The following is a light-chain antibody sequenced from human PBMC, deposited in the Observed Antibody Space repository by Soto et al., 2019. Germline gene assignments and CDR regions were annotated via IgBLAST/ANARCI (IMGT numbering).Light chain of an antibody. CDR2: AAS. J-gene: IGKJ1*01. V-gene: IGKV3-20*01. CDR1: QSVSSN. Sequence: EIVMTQSPVTLSVSPGERATLSCRASQSVSSNLAWYQQKPGQAPSLLIYAASSRATGIPDRFSGSGSGTDFTLTISRLEPEDFAVYYCQQYGSSPITVGQVTKVDIK. CDR3: QQYGSSPIT.